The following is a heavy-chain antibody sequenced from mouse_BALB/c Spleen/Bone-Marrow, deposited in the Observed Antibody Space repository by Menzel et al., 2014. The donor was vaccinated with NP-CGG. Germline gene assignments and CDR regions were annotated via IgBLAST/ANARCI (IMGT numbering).Heavy chain of an antibody. J-gene: IGHJ4*01. CDR2: IFPVSVNN. CDR1: GYRFTSYY. V-gene: IGHV1-66*01. Sequence: VKLMESGPELVRPGASVKISCKASGYRFTSYYIHWVKQRPGQGLEWIGWIFPVSVNNKYNEKFKGKATLTADTSSSTAYMQLSSLTSEDSAVYFCARGKYAMDYWGQGTSVTVSS. CDR3: ARGKYAMDY.